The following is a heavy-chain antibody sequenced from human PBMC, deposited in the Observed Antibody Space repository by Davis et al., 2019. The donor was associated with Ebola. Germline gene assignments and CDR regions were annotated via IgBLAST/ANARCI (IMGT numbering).Heavy chain of an antibody. Sequence: AASVKVSCKASGYTLTSHYMNWVRQAPGQGLEWMGGIIPIFGTANYAQRFQGRVTMTTDTSTSTAYMELRSLTSDDTAVYYCASGSGSSDYWGQGTLVTVSS. CDR3: ASGSGSSDY. CDR2: IIPIFGTA. CDR1: GYTLTSHY. J-gene: IGHJ4*02. D-gene: IGHD3-10*01. V-gene: IGHV1-18*04.